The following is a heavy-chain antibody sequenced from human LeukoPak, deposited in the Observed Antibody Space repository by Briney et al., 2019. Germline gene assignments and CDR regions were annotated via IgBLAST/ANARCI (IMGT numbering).Heavy chain of an antibody. Sequence: ASVKVSCKASGYTFTSYDINWVRQATGQGLEWMGWMNPNSGNTGYAQKFQGRVTMTRNTSISTAYMELSSLRSEDTAVYYCARDLGTEMATIFYFDYWGQGTLVTVSS. D-gene: IGHD5-24*01. CDR2: MNPNSGNT. CDR1: GYTFTSYD. CDR3: ARDLGTEMATIFYFDY. V-gene: IGHV1-8*01. J-gene: IGHJ4*02.